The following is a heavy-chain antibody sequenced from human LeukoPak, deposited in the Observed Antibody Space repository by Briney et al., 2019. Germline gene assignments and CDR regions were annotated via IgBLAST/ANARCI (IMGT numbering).Heavy chain of an antibody. D-gene: IGHD5-18*01. J-gene: IGHJ5*02. CDR3: ARDLALDTAMVHNWFDP. V-gene: IGHV4-4*07. Sequence: SETLPLTGTVSGVSISSDYWSWIRQPAGKGLEWIGRIYTSGSTNYNPSLKRRVTMSVDTSKNQFSLKLSSVTAADTAVYYCARDLALDTAMVHNWFDPWGQGTLVTVSS. CDR1: GVSISSDY. CDR2: IYTSGST.